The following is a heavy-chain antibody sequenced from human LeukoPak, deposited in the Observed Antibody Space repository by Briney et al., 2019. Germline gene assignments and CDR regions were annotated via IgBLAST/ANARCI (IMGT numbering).Heavy chain of an antibody. V-gene: IGHV4-34*01. CDR3: ARAQSYSIATPNYYYYYYMDV. Sequence: SETLYLTCAVYGGSFSGYYWSWIRQPPGKGLEWIGEINHSGSTNYNPSLKSRVTISVDTSKNQFSLKLSSVTAADTAVYYCARAQSYSIATPNYYYYYYMDVWGKGTTVTVSS. J-gene: IGHJ6*03. D-gene: IGHD4-11*01. CDR2: INHSGST. CDR1: GGSFSGYY.